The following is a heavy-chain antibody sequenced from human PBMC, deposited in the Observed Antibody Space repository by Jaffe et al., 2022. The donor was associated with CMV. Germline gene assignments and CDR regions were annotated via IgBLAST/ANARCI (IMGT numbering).Heavy chain of an antibody. D-gene: IGHD1-1*01. CDR1: GFAFSSYR. CDR3: VRFSWNYGLDV. V-gene: IGHV3-7*01. CDR2: IEQDGSET. Sequence: EVQLVESGGGLVQRGGSVRLSCAGAGFAFSSYRMSWVRQAPGKGLEWVAYIEQDGSETHYVESLKARFTISRDNANNSLFLEMSSLRAEDTAVYYCVRFSWNYGLDVWGLGTTVTVSS. J-gene: IGHJ6*02.